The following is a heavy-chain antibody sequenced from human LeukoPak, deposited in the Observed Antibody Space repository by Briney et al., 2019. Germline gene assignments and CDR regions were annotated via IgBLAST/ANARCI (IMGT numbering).Heavy chain of an antibody. CDR3: ARGSHRLYDYVWGTYESKDY. CDR2: IVVGSGNT. J-gene: IGHJ4*02. V-gene: IGHV1-58*02. D-gene: IGHD3-16*01. CDR1: GFTFTSSA. Sequence: SVKVSCKASGFTFTSSAMQWVRQARGQRLEWIGWIVVGSGNTNYAQKFQGRVTMTTDTSTHTAYMELRSLRSDDTAVYYCARGSHRLYDYVWGTYESKDYWGQGTLVTVSS.